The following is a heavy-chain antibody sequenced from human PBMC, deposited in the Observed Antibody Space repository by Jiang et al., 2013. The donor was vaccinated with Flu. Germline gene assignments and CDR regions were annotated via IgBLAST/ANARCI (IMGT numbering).Heavy chain of an antibody. D-gene: IGHD3-22*01. CDR2: INHSGST. V-gene: IGHV4-34*01. CDR3: ARGTPSYYESSGYYSDY. CDR1: GGSFSGYY. J-gene: IGHJ4*02. Sequence: LLKPSETLSLTCAVYGGSFSGYYWSWIRQPPGKGLEWIGEINHSGSTNYNPSLKSRVTISVDTSKNQFSLKLSSVTAADTAVYYCARGTPSYYESSGYYSDYWGQGTLVTVSS.